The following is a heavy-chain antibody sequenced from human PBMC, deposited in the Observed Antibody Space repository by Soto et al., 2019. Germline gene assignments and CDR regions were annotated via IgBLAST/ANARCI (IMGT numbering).Heavy chain of an antibody. D-gene: IGHD6-13*01. Sequence: GGSLRLSCAASGFTFSSYDMHWVRQATGKGLEWVSTIGTAGDTYYPGSVKGRFTISRENAKNSLYLQMNSLRAEDTAVYYCARVGYSSSWYGLDYWGQGTLVTVSS. CDR2: IGTAGDT. J-gene: IGHJ4*02. CDR1: GFTFSSYD. CDR3: ARVGYSSSWYGLDY. V-gene: IGHV3-13*01.